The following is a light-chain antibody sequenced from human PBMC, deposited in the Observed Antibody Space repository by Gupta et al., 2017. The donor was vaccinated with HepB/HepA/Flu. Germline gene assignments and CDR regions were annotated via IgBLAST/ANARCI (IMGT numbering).Light chain of an antibody. CDR1: SRDVGVYDF. Sequence: HSALTQPASVSGSPGPSITISCTGTSRDVGVYDFVSWYQQYPGKAPNLLIYDVTNRPSGVSDRFSGSKSGNTASLTISGLQAEEEADYYCSSFTNTGALVLFGGGTKLSVL. J-gene: IGLJ2*01. V-gene: IGLV2-14*03. CDR2: DVT. CDR3: SSFTNTGALVL.